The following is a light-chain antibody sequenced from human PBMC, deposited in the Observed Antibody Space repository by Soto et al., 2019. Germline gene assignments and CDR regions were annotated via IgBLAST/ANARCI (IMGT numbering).Light chain of an antibody. J-gene: IGKJ4*01. Sequence: EIVLTHSPGTLSLSPGERATLSCRASLPVTNNYLAWYQQMAGQAPRVLIYGASRRATGIPDRFSGSGSGTDFTLTISRLEPEDFAVYYCQQYDSSPLPFGGGTKVEIK. CDR3: QQYDSSPLP. V-gene: IGKV3-20*01. CDR2: GAS. CDR1: LPVTNNY.